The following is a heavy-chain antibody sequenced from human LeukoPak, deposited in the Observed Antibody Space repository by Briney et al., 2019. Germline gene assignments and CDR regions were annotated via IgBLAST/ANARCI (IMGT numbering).Heavy chain of an antibody. CDR2: INHSGST. CDR3: ARGVAARVSY. V-gene: IGHV4-34*01. CDR1: GGSFSGYY. D-gene: IGHD6-6*01. Sequence: SETLSLTCAVYGGSFSGYYWSWIRQPPGKGLEWIGQINHSGSTNYNPSLKSRVTISVDTSKNQFSLKLSSVTAADTAVYYCARGVAARVSYWGQGTLVTVSS. J-gene: IGHJ4*02.